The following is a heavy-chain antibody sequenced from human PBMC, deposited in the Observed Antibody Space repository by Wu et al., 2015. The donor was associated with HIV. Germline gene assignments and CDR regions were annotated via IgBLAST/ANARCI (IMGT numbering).Heavy chain of an antibody. D-gene: IGHD5-18*01. V-gene: IGHV1-46*01. Sequence: QVQLVQSGAEVKKPGASVKVSCKASGYTFTSYYMHWVRQAPGQGLEWMGIINPSGGSTSYAQKFQGRVTMTRDTSTSTVYMELSSLRSEDTAVYYCARVAPKYSYGYRYFDYWGQGTLVTVSS. CDR3: ARVAPKYSYGYRYFDY. CDR2: INPSGGST. J-gene: IGHJ4*02. CDR1: GYTFTSYY.